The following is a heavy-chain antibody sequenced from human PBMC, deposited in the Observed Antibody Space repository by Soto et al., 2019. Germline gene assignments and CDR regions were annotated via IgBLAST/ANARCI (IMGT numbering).Heavy chain of an antibody. Sequence: QVQLVQSGAEVKKPGASVKVSCKASGYTFTSYGISWVRQAPGQGLEWMGWISAYNGNTNYAQKLQGRVTMTTDTSTSTAYMELRSLRSDDTAVYYCARDEGPLAPSFPYYDILTGYYTFSNWFDPWGQGTLVTVSS. CDR1: GYTFTSYG. CDR2: ISAYNGNT. D-gene: IGHD3-9*01. J-gene: IGHJ5*02. CDR3: ARDEGPLAPSFPYYDILTGYYTFSNWFDP. V-gene: IGHV1-18*01.